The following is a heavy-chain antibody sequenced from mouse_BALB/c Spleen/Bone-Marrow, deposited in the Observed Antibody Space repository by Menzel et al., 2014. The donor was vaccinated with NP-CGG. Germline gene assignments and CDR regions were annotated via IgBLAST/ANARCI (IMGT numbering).Heavy chain of an antibody. CDR2: IDPANGNT. Sequence: EVHLVESGAELVKPGASVKLSCTASGFNTKDTYMHWVKQRPEQGLEWIGRIDPANGNTKYDPKFQGKATITADTSSNTAYLQLSSLTSEDTAVYYCARLDLFAYWAKGLWSLSLQ. V-gene: IGHV14-3*02. CDR1: GFNTKDTY. J-gene: IGHJ3*01. CDR3: ARLDLFAY.